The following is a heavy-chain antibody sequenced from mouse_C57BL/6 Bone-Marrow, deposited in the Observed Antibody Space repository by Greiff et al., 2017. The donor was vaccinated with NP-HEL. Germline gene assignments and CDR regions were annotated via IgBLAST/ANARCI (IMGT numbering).Heavy chain of an antibody. D-gene: IGHD1-1*01. CDR2: IYPGSGST. J-gene: IGHJ2*01. CDR3: ARHPAITTVVDLDY. CDR1: GYTFTSYW. Sequence: QVPLQQPGAELVKPGASVKLSCKASGYTFTSYWMHWVQQRPGRGLEWIGDIYPGSGSTNYNEKFKSKATLTVDTSSSTSYMQLSSLTSEDSADYYGARHPAITTVVDLDYWGQGTTLTVSS. V-gene: IGHV1-55*01.